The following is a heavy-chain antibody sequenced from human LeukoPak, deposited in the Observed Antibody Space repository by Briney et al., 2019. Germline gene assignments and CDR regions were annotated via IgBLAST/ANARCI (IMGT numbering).Heavy chain of an antibody. CDR1: GGSVSSGRYY. J-gene: IGHJ6*03. Sequence: SETLSLTCTVPGGSVSSGRYYWSWLRQHPGKGLEWIGYIDYRGNTHYNPSLESRVTISVDTSRNQFSLKVRSVTAADTAIYSCARDRTYDFWSGDSTNAPSYYMDVWGKGTTVTVSS. V-gene: IGHV4-31*03. CDR3: ARDRTYDFWSGDSTNAPSYYMDV. CDR2: IDYRGNT. D-gene: IGHD3-3*01.